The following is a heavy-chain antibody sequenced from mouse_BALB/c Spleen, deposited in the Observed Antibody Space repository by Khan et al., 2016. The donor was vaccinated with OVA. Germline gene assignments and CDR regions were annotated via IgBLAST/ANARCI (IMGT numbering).Heavy chain of an antibody. J-gene: IGHJ2*01. CDR1: GYSITSGYA. D-gene: IGHD1-2*01. Sequence: EVQLQESGPGLVKPSQSLSLTCTVTGYSITSGYAWNWIRQFPGNKLEWMGYISYSGGTSYNPSLKSRISITRDTSKNQFFLQLNSVTTEDTATYYCARGNYYGYDFDYGGQGTTLTVSS. CDR3: ARGNYYGYDFDY. V-gene: IGHV3-2*02. CDR2: ISYSGGT.